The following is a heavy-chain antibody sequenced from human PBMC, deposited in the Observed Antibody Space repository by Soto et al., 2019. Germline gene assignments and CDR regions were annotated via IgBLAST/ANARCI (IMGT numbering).Heavy chain of an antibody. CDR2: IRSKTDGGTT. Sequence: LRLSCAASGITFSNAWMNWVRQAPGKGLEYIGRIRSKTDGGTTEYAAPVEGRFTISRDDSKNTLYLQMGGLKTEDTAVYHCTTTRPGTNVFDNWGQGTLVTVSS. CDR3: TTTRPGTNVFDN. V-gene: IGHV3-15*01. D-gene: IGHD6-13*01. J-gene: IGHJ3*02. CDR1: GITFSNAW.